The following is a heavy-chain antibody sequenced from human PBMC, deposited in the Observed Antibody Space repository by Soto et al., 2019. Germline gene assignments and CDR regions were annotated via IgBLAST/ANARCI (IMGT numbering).Heavy chain of an antibody. Sequence: SVKVSCKASGGTFSSYAISWVRQAPGQGLEWMGGIIPIFGTANYAQKFQGRVTITADKSTSTAYMELSSLRSEDTAVYYCAREGPPGGSGSYYLGGYYGMDVWGQGTTVTVSS. CDR3: AREGPPGGSGSYYLGGYYGMDV. CDR2: IIPIFGTA. V-gene: IGHV1-69*06. D-gene: IGHD3-10*01. J-gene: IGHJ6*02. CDR1: GGTFSSYA.